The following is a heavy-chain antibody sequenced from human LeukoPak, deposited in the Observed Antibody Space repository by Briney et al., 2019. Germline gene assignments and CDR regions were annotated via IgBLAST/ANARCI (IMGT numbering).Heavy chain of an antibody. J-gene: IGHJ6*03. Sequence: GGSLRLSCAASGFTFRSFAVSWVRQAPGKGLEWVSGIIGSGRTTFYADSVKGRFTISRDNSKNTLYLQMNSLRAEDTAIYYCAKKEGDTYFSWYMDVWGKGTTVTVSS. V-gene: IGHV3-23*01. D-gene: IGHD2-21*01. CDR1: GFTFRSFA. CDR3: AKKEGDTYFSWYMDV. CDR2: IIGSGRTT.